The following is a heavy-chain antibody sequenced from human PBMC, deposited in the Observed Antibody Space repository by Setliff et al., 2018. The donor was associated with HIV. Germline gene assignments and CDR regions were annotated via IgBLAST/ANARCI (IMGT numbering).Heavy chain of an antibody. CDR2: INHSGST. CDR3: ARHRVRDSWRGLGGTFDY. Sequence: SETLSLTCAVSGYSISSGYYWGWIRQPPGKGLEWIGEINHSGSTNYNPSLKSRLTITVDTSKNQFSLKLSSVTAADTAVYYCARHRVRDSWRGLGGTFDYWGQGTRVTVSS. D-gene: IGHD3-3*01. CDR1: GYSISSGYY. V-gene: IGHV4-38-2*01. J-gene: IGHJ4*02.